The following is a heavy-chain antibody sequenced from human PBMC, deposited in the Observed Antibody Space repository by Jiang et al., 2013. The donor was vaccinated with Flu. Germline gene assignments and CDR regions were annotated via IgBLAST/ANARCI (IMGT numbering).Heavy chain of an antibody. J-gene: IGHJ4*02. CDR2: ISWNSGSI. Sequence: GLVQPGRSLRLSCAASGFTFDDYAMHWVRQAPGKGLEWVSGISWNSGSIGYADSVKGRFTISRDNAKNSLYLQMNSLRAEDTALYYCAKSPYSTSPHENHFDYWGQGTLVTVSS. CDR1: GFTFDDYA. D-gene: IGHD6-13*01. CDR3: AKSPYSTSPHENHFDY. V-gene: IGHV3-9*01.